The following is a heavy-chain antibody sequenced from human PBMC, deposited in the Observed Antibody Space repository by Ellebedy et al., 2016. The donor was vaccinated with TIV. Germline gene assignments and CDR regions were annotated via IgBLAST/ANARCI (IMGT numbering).Heavy chain of an antibody. V-gene: IGHV3-7*01. CDR2: MNQDGSQK. Sequence: GESLKISCAASGFTFSNYWMTWVRQAPGKGLEWVANMNQDGSQKYYVDSVKSRFTISRDNAKNSLYLQMNSLRAEDTAFYYCTRIRCSAVGCDYFDYWGQGTLVTVSS. CDR3: TRIRCSAVGCDYFDY. J-gene: IGHJ4*02. D-gene: IGHD2-15*01. CDR1: GFTFSNYW.